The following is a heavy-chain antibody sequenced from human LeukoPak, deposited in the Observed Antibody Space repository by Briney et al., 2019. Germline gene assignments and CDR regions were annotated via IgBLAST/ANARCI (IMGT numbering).Heavy chain of an antibody. V-gene: IGHV2-70*11. CDR2: IDWDDDK. J-gene: IGHJ4*02. Sequence: SGPTLVNPTQTLTLTCTFSGFSLSTRGMCVSWIRQPPGKALEWLSRIDWDDDKYYSTSLKTRLTISKGTSKNQVVLTMTNMDPVDTATYYCARGPSATVTSFDYWGQGTLVTVSS. CDR1: GFSLSTRGMC. D-gene: IGHD4-17*01. CDR3: ARGPSATVTSFDY.